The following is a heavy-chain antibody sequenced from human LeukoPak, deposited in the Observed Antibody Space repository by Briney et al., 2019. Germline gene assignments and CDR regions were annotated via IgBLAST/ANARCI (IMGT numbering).Heavy chain of an antibody. CDR1: GGSISSSNW. V-gene: IGHV4-4*02. CDR2: IYHSGST. J-gene: IGHJ6*03. Sequence: PSGTLSLTCAVSGGSISSSNWWSWVRQPPGKGLEWIGEIYHSGSTNYNPSLKSRVTISVDKSKNQFSLKLSSVTAADTAVYYCARGGYSSSWSNPYYYYYYMDVWGKGTTVTISS. CDR3: ARGGYSSSWSNPYYYYYYMDV. D-gene: IGHD6-13*01.